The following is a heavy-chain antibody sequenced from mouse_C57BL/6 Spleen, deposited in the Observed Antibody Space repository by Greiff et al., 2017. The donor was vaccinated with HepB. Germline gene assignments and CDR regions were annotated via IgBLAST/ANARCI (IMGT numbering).Heavy chain of an antibody. Sequence: VQLQQSGAELVRPGASVKLSCTASGFNIKDDYMHWVKQRPEQGLEWIGWIDPENGDTEYASKFQGKATITADTSSNTAYLQLSSLTSEDTAVYYCTTRYYGSSDYAMHYWGQGTSVTVSS. D-gene: IGHD1-1*01. CDR1: GFNIKDDY. J-gene: IGHJ4*01. CDR2: IDPENGDT. V-gene: IGHV14-4*01. CDR3: TTRYYGSSDYAMHY.